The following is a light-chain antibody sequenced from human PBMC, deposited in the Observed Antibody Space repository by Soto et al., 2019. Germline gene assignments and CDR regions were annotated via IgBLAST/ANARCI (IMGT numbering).Light chain of an antibody. CDR2: GAS. V-gene: IGKV3-20*01. Sequence: EIVLTQSPGTLSLSPWERATLSCRASQSVSSSYLAWYQQKPGQAPRLLIYGASSRATGIPDRFSGSGSGTDFTLTISRLEPEDFAVYYCQQYGSSPGLFTFGPGTKVDIK. CDR1: QSVSSSY. CDR3: QQYGSSPGLFT. J-gene: IGKJ3*01.